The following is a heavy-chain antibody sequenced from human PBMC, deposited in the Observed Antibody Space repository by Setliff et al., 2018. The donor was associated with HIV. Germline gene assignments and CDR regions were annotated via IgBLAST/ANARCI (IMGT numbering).Heavy chain of an antibody. V-gene: IGHV1-69*10. CDR2: IIPILDIA. CDR1: GGTFSSYD. Sequence: VKVSCKASGGTFSSYDISWVRQAPGQGLEWMGGIIPILDIANYALKFQGRVTITADKSTGAAYMELSSLRSDDTAVYYCASYEREGFDYWGQGTLVTVSS. CDR3: ASYEREGFDY. J-gene: IGHJ4*02. D-gene: IGHD3-16*01.